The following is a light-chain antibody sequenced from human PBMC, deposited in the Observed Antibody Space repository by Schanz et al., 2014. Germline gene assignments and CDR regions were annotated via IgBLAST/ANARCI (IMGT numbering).Light chain of an antibody. J-gene: IGLJ3*02. CDR2: GNS. CDR3: QTYDISLSAWV. CDR1: SSNIGAGYD. V-gene: IGLV1-40*01. Sequence: QSVLTQPPSVSGAPGQRVTISCTGSSSNIGAGYDVHWYQHLPGTAPKLLIYGNSNRPSGVPDRFSGSKSGTSASLAITGLQAEDEADYYCQTYDISLSAWVFGGGTKLTVL.